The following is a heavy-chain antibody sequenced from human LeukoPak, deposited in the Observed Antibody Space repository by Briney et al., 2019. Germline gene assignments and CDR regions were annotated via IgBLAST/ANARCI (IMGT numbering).Heavy chain of an antibody. V-gene: IGHV1-8*01. CDR3: ARWVGYSSGWYPRGRTYFQH. D-gene: IGHD6-19*01. CDR1: GYTFTSYD. CDR2: MNPNSGNT. J-gene: IGHJ1*01. Sequence: ASVKVSCKASGYTFTSYDINWVRQATGQGLEWMGWMNPNSGNTGYAQKFQGRVIMTRNTSISTAYMELSSLRSEDTAVYYCARWVGYSSGWYPRGRTYFQHWGQGTLVTVSS.